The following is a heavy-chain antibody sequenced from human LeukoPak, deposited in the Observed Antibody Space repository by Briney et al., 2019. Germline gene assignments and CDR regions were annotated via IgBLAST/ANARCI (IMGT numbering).Heavy chain of an antibody. CDR3: ARDLMGIAYRGAFYY. CDR2: ISWNSGSI. J-gene: IGHJ4*02. V-gene: IGHV3-9*01. Sequence: PGGSLRLSCAASGFTFDDYAMHWVRQAPGKGLEWVSGISWNSGSIGYADSVKGRFTISRDNAKNSLYLQMNSQRAEDTAVYYCARDLMGIAYRGAFYYWGQGTLVTVSS. D-gene: IGHD6-13*01. CDR1: GFTFDDYA.